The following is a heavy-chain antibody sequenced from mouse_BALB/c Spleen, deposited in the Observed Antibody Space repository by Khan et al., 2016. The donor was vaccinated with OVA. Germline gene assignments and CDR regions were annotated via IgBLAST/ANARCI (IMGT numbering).Heavy chain of an antibody. CDR3: TRHGYVAWFTY. V-gene: IGHV1S135*01. D-gene: IGHD2-2*01. J-gene: IGHJ3*01. CDR1: GYSFTSYY. Sequence: VQLQQSGPELMKPGASVKISCKASGYSFTSYYLHWVMQSPGESLEWIGYVDPFSGGTTYNQKFKGKATLTVAKSSSTAYMHLSNLTSEDSAVYYCTRHGYVAWFTYWGQGTLVTVSA. CDR2: VDPFSGGT.